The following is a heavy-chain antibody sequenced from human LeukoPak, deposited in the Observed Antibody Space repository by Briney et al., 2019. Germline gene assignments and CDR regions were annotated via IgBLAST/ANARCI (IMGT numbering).Heavy chain of an antibody. CDR1: GFTFSSYE. CDR2: ISSSGSTI. D-gene: IGHD3-9*01. V-gene: IGHV3-48*03. CDR3: ARELRTPYDILGRGNACDI. J-gene: IGHJ3*02. Sequence: GGSLRLSCAASGFTFSSYEMNWVRQAPGKGLEWVSYISSSGSTIYYADSVKGRFTISRDNAKKSLYLQMNSLRAEDTAVYYCARELRTPYDILGRGNACDIWGLGTMITVSS.